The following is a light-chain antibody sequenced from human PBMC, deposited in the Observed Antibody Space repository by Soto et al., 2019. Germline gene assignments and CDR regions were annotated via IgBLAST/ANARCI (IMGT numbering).Light chain of an antibody. V-gene: IGLV4-69*01. CDR1: SGHSSSA. Sequence: QSVLTQSPSASASLGASVKLTCTLSSGHSSSAIAWHQQQPEKGPRYLMKLNSDGSHSKGDGIPGRFSGSSSGAERYLTISRLQAEDEADYYCQSWGTGIHYVFGTGTKLTVL. CDR2: LNSDGSH. J-gene: IGLJ1*01. CDR3: QSWGTGIHYV.